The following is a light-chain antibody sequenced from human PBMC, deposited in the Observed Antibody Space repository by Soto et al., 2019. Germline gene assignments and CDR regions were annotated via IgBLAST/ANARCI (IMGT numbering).Light chain of an antibody. J-gene: IGKJ1*01. CDR2: GAS. CDR1: LRVSSN. CDR3: QQYNNWWT. V-gene: IGKV3-15*01. Sequence: EIVVMQSPATLSVSPGERATLSFRASLRVSSNLSWYQQKPGQAPRLLIYGASTSAAGIPVRFSGSGSGTEFTLTISSLQSEDFAVYYCQQYNNWWTFGQGTKVDIK.